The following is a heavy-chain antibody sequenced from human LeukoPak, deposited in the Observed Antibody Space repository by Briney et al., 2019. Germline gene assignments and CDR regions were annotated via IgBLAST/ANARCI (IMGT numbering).Heavy chain of an antibody. Sequence: GESLKISCAASGFTFSAYTMNWVRHAPGKGLEWVSSIKASDNYIYYAASVAGRFTISTDAAQNSLYLQMDSLRAEDTATYYCARSRSMSKNDKNLRYWGQGTLVTVSS. CDR2: IKASDNYI. CDR3: ARSRSMSKNDKNLRY. V-gene: IGHV3-21*01. J-gene: IGHJ4*02. CDR1: GFTFSAYT. D-gene: IGHD1-26*01.